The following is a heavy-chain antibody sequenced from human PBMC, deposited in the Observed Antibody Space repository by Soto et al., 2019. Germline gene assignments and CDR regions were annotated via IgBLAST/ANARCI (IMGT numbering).Heavy chain of an antibody. CDR1: GDSITSGMYS. V-gene: IGHV4-30-2*01. CDR2: IHVTGDT. CDR3: ARGGALRPNGHVPLDF. Sequence: QLMLQESGSGLVRPSQTLSLTCTVSGDSITSGMYSWSWIRQAPGKGLEWIGNIHVTGDTAFSSSCGRRVTMSVATSRNQFSLTLNSVTAADTAVYFCARGGALRPNGHVPLDFWGQGTLVTVSS. D-gene: IGHD3-16*01. J-gene: IGHJ4*02.